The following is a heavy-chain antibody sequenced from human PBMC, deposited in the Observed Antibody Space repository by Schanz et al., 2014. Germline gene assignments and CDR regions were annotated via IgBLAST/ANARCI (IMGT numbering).Heavy chain of an antibody. Sequence: QGQLVQSGAEVKKPGASVKVSCKASGYSFTTYGLNWVRQAPGQGLEWMGIINPSGGSTSYAQKFQGRVTMTEDTSTGTAYMELRSLTSEDTAVYYCATGPHIVVAFDYWGQGTLVTVSS. V-gene: IGHV1-46*01. D-gene: IGHD2-21*01. CDR2: INPSGGST. CDR1: GYSFTTYG. J-gene: IGHJ4*02. CDR3: ATGPHIVVAFDY.